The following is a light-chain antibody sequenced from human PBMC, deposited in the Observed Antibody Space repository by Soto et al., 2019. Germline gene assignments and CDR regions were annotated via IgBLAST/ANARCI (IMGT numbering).Light chain of an antibody. J-gene: IGLJ2*01. CDR1: SSDVGGYNY. V-gene: IGLV2-14*01. Sequence: QPVLTQPASVSGSPGQSITISCTGTSSDVGGYNYVSWYQQHPAKAPKLIISGVSNRASGVSNHFSGSKSGNTASLTISGLQAEDEADYHCSSYTGSSTVVFGGGTKLTVL. CDR3: SSYTGSSTVV. CDR2: GVS.